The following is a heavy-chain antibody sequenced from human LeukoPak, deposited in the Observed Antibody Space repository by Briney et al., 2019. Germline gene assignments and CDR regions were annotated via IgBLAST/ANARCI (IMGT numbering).Heavy chain of an antibody. J-gene: IGHJ4*02. V-gene: IGHV3-74*03. CDR3: ARDLDWLLFDY. CDR2: VSPEGSRT. CDR1: GFTFNIFG. D-gene: IGHD3-9*01. Sequence: GGSLRPSCVGSGFTFNIFGLNWVRQAPGKGLVWVARVSPEGSRTTYADSVKGRFTISRDNDRNTLYLQMNSLRVEDTAVYYCARDLDWLLFDYWGQGTLATVSS.